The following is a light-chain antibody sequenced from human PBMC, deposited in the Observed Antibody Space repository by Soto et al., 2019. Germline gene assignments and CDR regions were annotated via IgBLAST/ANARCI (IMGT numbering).Light chain of an antibody. CDR1: QSISDT. V-gene: IGKV3-15*01. J-gene: IGKJ1*01. CDR3: QQYNNWPWT. CDR2: SAS. Sequence: EIVMTQSPATLSVSPGGRATLSCRASQSISDTLAWYQQKPGQAPRLLIYSASRGATGFPARFRGSGSRTDLNITIRRMQSEDFAAYYGQQYNNWPWTFGQGTKVDIK.